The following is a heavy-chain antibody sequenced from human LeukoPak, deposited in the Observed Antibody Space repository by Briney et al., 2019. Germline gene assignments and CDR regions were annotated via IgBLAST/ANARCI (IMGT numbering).Heavy chain of an antibody. CDR2: ISSSSSYI. CDR3: ARDRGSSGWYDY. Sequence: GGSLRLSCAASGFTFSSYSMNWVPQAPGKGLEWVSSISSSSSYIYYADSVKGRFTISRDNAKNSLYLQMDSPRAEDTAVYYCARDRGSSGWYDYWGRGTLVTVSS. V-gene: IGHV3-21*01. D-gene: IGHD6-19*01. J-gene: IGHJ4*02. CDR1: GFTFSSYS.